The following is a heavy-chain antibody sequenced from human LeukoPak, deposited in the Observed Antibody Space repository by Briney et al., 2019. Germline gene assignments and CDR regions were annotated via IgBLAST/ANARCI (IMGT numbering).Heavy chain of an antibody. D-gene: IGHD5-18*01. Sequence: GGSLRLSCAASGFTFSSYAMSWVRQAPGKGLEWVSAISGSGGSTYYADSVKGRFTISRDNSKNTLYLQMNSLRAEDTAVYYCARGGNSYGYLDYWDQGTLVTVSS. CDR3: ARGGNSYGYLDY. V-gene: IGHV3-23*01. CDR2: ISGSGGST. J-gene: IGHJ4*02. CDR1: GFTFSSYA.